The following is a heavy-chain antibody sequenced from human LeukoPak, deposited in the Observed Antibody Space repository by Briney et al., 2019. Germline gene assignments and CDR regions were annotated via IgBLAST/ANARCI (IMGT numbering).Heavy chain of an antibody. J-gene: IGHJ4*02. CDR1: GFTFSSYG. Sequence: GRSLRLSCAASGFTFSSYGMHWVRQAPGKGLEWVAVISYDGSNKYYADSVKGRFTISRDNSKNTLYLQMNSLRAEDTAVYYCAKETGIDYDFWSGYYPAGYWGQGTLVTVSS. CDR3: AKETGIDYDFWSGYYPAGY. V-gene: IGHV3-30*18. CDR2: ISYDGSNK. D-gene: IGHD3-3*01.